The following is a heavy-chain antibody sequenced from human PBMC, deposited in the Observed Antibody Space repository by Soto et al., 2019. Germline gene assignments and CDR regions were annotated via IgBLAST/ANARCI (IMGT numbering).Heavy chain of an antibody. CDR1: GFTFSYYA. D-gene: IGHD3-10*01. Sequence: GGSLRLSCAASGFTFSYYAMSWVRQAPGKGLEWVSGISGSGEITYYADAVKGRFTISRDNTKNTLYLQVSSLRAEETAVYYCAEISRGYASGSSSGYWGQGTLVTVSS. CDR3: AEISRGYASGSSSGY. J-gene: IGHJ4*02. CDR2: ISGSGEIT. V-gene: IGHV3-23*01.